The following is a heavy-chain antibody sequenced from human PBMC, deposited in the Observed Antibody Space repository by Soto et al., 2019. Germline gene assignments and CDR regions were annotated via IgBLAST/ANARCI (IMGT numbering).Heavy chain of an antibody. CDR3: AKDIGVGTKPHYYYYGMDV. CDR2: ISWDGGST. J-gene: IGHJ6*02. V-gene: IGHV3-43*01. CDR1: VFTFADYT. Sequence: PWGSLRLSCASSVFTFADYTMHGVRQAQGKGLEWVSLISWDGGSTYYADSVKGRFTISRDNSKNSLYLQMNSLRTEDTALYYCAKDIGVGTKPHYYYYGMDVWGQGTTVTVSS. D-gene: IGHD2-2*01.